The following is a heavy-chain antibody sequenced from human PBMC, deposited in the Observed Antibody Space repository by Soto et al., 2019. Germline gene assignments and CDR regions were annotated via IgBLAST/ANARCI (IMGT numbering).Heavy chain of an antibody. V-gene: IGHV1-18*01. CDR3: ARDFWQVGAGWTDVFDI. D-gene: IGHD1-26*01. Sequence: QVQLVQSGPEVKNPGASVKVSCKASGYNFNDYGISWVRQAPGQGLEWMGWIGTHNGRTNYAQKLQGRVTMTTDTPTSTVYMELRSLTSDDTALYYCARDFWQVGAGWTDVFDIWGQGTVVAVSS. CDR1: GYNFNDYG. J-gene: IGHJ3*02. CDR2: IGTHNGRT.